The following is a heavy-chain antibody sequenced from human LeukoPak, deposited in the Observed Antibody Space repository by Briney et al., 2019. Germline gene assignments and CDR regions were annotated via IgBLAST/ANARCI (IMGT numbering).Heavy chain of an antibody. D-gene: IGHD5-18*01. CDR3: ARDRSGYSYGPPGWFDP. J-gene: IGHJ5*02. CDR2: IYHSGST. CDR1: GGSISSGGYS. V-gene: IGHV4-30-2*01. Sequence: SQTLSLTCAVSGGSISSGGYSWSWIRQPPGKGLEWIGYIYHSGSTYYNPSLKSRVTISVDRSKNQFSLKLSSVTAADTAVYYCARDRSGYSYGPPGWFDPWGQGTLVTVSS.